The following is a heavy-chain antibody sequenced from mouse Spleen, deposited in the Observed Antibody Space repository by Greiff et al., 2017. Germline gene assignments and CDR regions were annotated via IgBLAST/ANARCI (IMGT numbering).Heavy chain of an antibody. CDR3: ARPFYYYGSSHFDV. CDR1: GFTFSSYT. Sequence: EVKLVESGGGLVQPGGSLKLSCAASGFTFSSYTMSWVRQTPEKRLEWVAYISNGGGSTYYPDTVKGRFTISRDNAKNTLYLQMSSLKSEDTAMYYCARPFYYYGSSHFDVWGAGTTVTVSS. CDR2: ISNGGGST. J-gene: IGHJ1*01. D-gene: IGHD1-1*01. V-gene: IGHV5-12-2*01.